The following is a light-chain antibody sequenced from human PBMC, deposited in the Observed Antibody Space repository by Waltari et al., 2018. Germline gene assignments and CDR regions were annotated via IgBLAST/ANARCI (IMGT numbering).Light chain of an antibody. CDR2: GAS. CDR1: QSVSSSY. J-gene: IGKJ1*01. V-gene: IGKV3-20*01. CDR3: QQYGSSPRT. Sequence: EIVLTQSPGPLSFPPGERATLPCRASQSVSSSYLAGYQQKPGQAPRLLIYGASSRATGIPDRFSGSGSGTDFTLTISRLEPEDFAVYYCQQYGSSPRTFGQGTKVEIK.